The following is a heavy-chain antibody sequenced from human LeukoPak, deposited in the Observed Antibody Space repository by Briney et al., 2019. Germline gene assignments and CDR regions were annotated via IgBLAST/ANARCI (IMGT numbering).Heavy chain of an antibody. D-gene: IGHD3-10*01. Sequence: ASVKVSCKASGYTFTSYYMHWVRQAPGQGLEWMGIINPTGGSTSYAQKFQGRVTMTRDTSTSTVYMKLSSLRSEDTAVYYCARDKKLMYYYGPTIIGAPGYWGQGTLVTVSS. CDR1: GYTFTSYY. CDR3: ARDKKLMYYYGPTIIGAPGY. J-gene: IGHJ4*02. V-gene: IGHV1-46*01. CDR2: INPTGGST.